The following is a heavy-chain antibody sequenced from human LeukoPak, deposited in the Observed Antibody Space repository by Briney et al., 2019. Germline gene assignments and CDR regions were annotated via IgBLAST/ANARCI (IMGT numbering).Heavy chain of an antibody. CDR1: GFTFDDYA. CDR2: IGWNSGGI. Sequence: GGSLRLSCAASGFTFDDYAMHWVRQAPGKGLEWVSGIGWNSGGIVYADSVKGRFTISRDNAKNSLYLQMNSLGAEDTALYYCVKVTAAGFVDHWGQGTLVTVSS. J-gene: IGHJ4*02. V-gene: IGHV3-9*01. CDR3: VKVTAAGFVDH. D-gene: IGHD6-13*01.